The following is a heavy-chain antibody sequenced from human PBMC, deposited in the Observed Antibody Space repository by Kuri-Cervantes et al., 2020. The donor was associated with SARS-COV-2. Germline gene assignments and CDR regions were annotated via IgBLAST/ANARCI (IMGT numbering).Heavy chain of an antibody. CDR1: RFMFSCDR. CDR2: IKEDGTEK. Sequence: GGSLRLSCAASRFMFSCDRMNWVRQAPGKGLNWVADIKEDGTEKFYVDSVRGRLTIPRDNAKNSLYLQMNSLRAEDMALYYCAKGADTAMVTGFDYWGQGTLVTVSS. J-gene: IGHJ4*02. D-gene: IGHD5-18*01. V-gene: IGHV3-7*03. CDR3: AKGADTAMVTGFDY.